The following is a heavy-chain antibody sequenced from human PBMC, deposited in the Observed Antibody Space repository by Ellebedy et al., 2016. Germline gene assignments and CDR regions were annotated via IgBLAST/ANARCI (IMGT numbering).Heavy chain of an antibody. J-gene: IGHJ4*02. CDR2: ISWNSGSI. CDR1: GFTFDDYA. V-gene: IGHV3-9*01. Sequence: GGSLRLSXAASGFTFDDYAMHWVRQAPGKGLEWVSGISWNSGSIGYADSVKGRFTISRDNAKNSLYLQMNSLRAEDTALYYCAKDNDDSIFDYWGQGTLVTVSS. CDR3: AKDNDDSIFDY. D-gene: IGHD3-3*01.